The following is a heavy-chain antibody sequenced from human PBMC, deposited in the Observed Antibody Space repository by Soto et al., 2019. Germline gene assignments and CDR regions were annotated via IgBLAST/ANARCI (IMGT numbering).Heavy chain of an antibody. CDR2: ISYDGSNK. J-gene: IGHJ5*02. D-gene: IGHD6-19*01. V-gene: IGHV3-30-3*01. Sequence: XVSLGLSCAASGFTFSSYAMHWVRQAPGKGLEWVAVISYDGSNKYYADSVKGRFTISRDNSKNTLYLQMNSLRAEDTAVYYCARGLGSRQWLVKRSNWFDPWGQGTLVTVSS. CDR1: GFTFSSYA. CDR3: ARGLGSRQWLVKRSNWFDP.